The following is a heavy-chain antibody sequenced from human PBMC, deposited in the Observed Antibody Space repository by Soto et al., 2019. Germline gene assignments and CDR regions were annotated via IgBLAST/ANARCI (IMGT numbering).Heavy chain of an antibody. CDR2: IYYSGST. J-gene: IGHJ6*02. V-gene: IGHV4-31*03. CDR3: ARERAYYYDSSGSLDV. D-gene: IGHD3-22*01. CDR1: GGSISSGGYY. Sequence: SETLSLTCTVSGGSISSGGYYWSWIRQQPGKGLEWIGYIYYSGSTYYNPSLKSRVTISVDTSKSQFSLKLSSVTAADTAVYYCARERAYYYDSSGSLDVWGQGTTVTVSS.